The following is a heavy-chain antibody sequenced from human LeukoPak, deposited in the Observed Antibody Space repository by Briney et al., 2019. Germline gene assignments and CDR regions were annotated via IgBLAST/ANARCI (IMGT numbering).Heavy chain of an antibody. CDR3: ARGPTVTDY. V-gene: IGHV4-38-2*02. D-gene: IGHD4-17*01. Sequence: SETLSLTCTVSGYSISSGYYWGWVRPPPGKGLEWIGSIYHSGSTYYNPSLKSRLTISADTSKNQFSLKLSSVTAADTAVYYCARGPTVTDYWGQGTLVTVSS. CDR2: IYHSGST. CDR1: GYSISSGYY. J-gene: IGHJ4*02.